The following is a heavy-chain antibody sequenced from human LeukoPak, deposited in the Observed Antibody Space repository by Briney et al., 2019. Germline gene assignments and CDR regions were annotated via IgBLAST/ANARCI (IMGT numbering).Heavy chain of an antibody. Sequence: PSETLSLTCTVSGGSISSYYWSWIRQPPGKGLEWIGYIYYSGSTNYNPSLKSRVTISVDTSKNQFSLKLSSVTAADTAVYYCARDALAVAGHYYYYYMDVWGKGTTVTVSS. CDR2: IYYSGST. CDR1: GGSISSYY. CDR3: ARDALAVAGHYYYYYMDV. V-gene: IGHV4-59*01. J-gene: IGHJ6*03. D-gene: IGHD6-19*01.